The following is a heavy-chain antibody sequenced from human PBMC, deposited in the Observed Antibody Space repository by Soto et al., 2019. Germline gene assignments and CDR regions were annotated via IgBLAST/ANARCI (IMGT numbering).Heavy chain of an antibody. Sequence: GGSLRLSCAAYGFTFSDYYMSWIRQAPGKGLEWVSYITSSGGATMYADSVKGRFTISRDNAKDSLYLQMNSLRVEDTADYYCARGDCKTSCYIGFWGQGALVTVSS. V-gene: IGHV3-11*06. CDR1: GFTFSDYY. CDR2: ITSSGGAT. D-gene: IGHD2-2*02. J-gene: IGHJ4*02. CDR3: ARGDCKTSCYIGF.